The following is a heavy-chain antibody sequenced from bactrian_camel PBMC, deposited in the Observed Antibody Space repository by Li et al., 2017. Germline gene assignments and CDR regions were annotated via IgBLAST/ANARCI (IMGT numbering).Heavy chain of an antibody. CDR3: AADNVNLQLARHYSY. D-gene: IGHD7*01. V-gene: IGHV3S42*01. J-gene: IGHJ4*01. Sequence: VQLVESGGGSVQAGGSLRLSCAASGYTFSSYTMTWVRQAPGKGLEWVSDINSSGRTTNYADSVKGRFAISRDNAKNTLYLQMNDLKSEDTAMYYCAADNVNLQLARHYSYWGQGTQV. CDR2: INSSGRTT. CDR1: GYTFSSYT.